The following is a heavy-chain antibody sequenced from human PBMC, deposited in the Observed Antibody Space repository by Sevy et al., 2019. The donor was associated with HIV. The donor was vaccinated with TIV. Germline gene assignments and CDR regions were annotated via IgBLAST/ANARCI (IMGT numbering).Heavy chain of an antibody. D-gene: IGHD3-22*01. V-gene: IGHV4-31*03. CDR2: IYYSGST. CDR3: ASNPQSSDYFDY. CDR1: GGSISSGGYY. Sequence: SENLSLTCTVSGGSISSGGYYWSWIRQHPGNGLEWIGYIYYSGSTYYNPSLKSRVTISVDTSKNQFSLKLSSVTAAVTAVYYCASNPQSSDYFDYWGQGTLVTVSS. J-gene: IGHJ4*02.